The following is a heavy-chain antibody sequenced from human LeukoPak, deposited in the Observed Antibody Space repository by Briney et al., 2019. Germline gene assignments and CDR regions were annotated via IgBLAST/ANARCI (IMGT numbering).Heavy chain of an antibody. J-gene: IGHJ4*02. Sequence: SETLSLTCTVSGGSVSNSSYYWSWIRQPPGKGLEWIGYIYYSGSTNYNPSLKSRVTISVDTSKNQFSLKLSSVTAADTAVYYCARVLGSYCSGGSCPFDYWGQGTLVTVSS. D-gene: IGHD2-15*01. CDR1: GGSVSNSSYY. CDR2: IYYSGST. V-gene: IGHV4-61*01. CDR3: ARVLGSYCSGGSCPFDY.